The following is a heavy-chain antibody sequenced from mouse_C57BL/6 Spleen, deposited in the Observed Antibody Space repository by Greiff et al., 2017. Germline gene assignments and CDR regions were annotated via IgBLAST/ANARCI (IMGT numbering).Heavy chain of an antibody. J-gene: IGHJ3*01. V-gene: IGHV1-9*01. CDR1: GYTFTGYW. D-gene: IGHD1-1*01. CDR3: AREPDMGYGSSGGFAY. Sequence: QVQLQQSGAELMKPGASVKLSCKATGYTFTGYWIEWVKQRPGHGLEWIGEILPGSGSTNYNEKFKGKATFTADTSSNQAYMQLSSLTSEDSAIYYCAREPDMGYGSSGGFAYWGQGTLVTVSA. CDR2: ILPGSGST.